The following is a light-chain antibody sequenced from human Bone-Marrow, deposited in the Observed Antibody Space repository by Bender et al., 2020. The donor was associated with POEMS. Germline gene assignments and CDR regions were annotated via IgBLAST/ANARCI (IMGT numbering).Light chain of an antibody. Sequence: QSALTQPASVSGSPGQSITISCTGTSSDIGSYKYVSWYQQHPGKAPKLLIYDVGYRPSGVSDRFSGSKSGNTASLTISGLQADDEADYYCCSFAGIDTLRLFGGGTKLTVL. V-gene: IGLV2-14*03. CDR3: CSFAGIDTLRL. CDR2: DVG. CDR1: SSDIGSYKY. J-gene: IGLJ2*01.